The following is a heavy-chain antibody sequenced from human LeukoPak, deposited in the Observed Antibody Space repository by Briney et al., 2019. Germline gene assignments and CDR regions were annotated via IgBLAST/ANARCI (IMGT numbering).Heavy chain of an antibody. CDR2: INPGGSSI. CDR1: GFTFSSYW. Sequence: GGSLRLSCAASGFTFSSYWMHWVRQAPGKGLVWVARINPGGSSITYADSVKGRFTISRDNAKNTLYLQMDSLRAEDTGAYYCARSNQADDYWGQGTLVTVSS. CDR3: ARSNQADDY. D-gene: IGHD1-14*01. J-gene: IGHJ4*02. V-gene: IGHV3-74*01.